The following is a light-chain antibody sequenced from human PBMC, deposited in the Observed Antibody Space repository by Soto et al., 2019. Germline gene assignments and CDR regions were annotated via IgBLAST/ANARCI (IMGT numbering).Light chain of an antibody. CDR2: ANS. CDR1: TSNIGAGYD. J-gene: IGLJ1*01. CDR3: QSYDTSLSGSYV. V-gene: IGLV1-40*01. Sequence: VLTQPPSVSVAPGQMVIVSCTGSTSNIGAGYDVHWYQQLPGTSPKLLIFANSNRPSGVPDRFSASRSGSSASLTITGLQAEDEADYYCQSYDTSLSGSYVFGSGTKVTVL.